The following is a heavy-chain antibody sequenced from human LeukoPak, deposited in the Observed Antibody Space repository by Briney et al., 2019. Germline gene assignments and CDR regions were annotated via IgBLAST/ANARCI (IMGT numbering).Heavy chain of an antibody. Sequence: SETLSLTCAVYGGSFSGYYWSWIRQPPGKGLEWIGEINHSGSTNYNPSLKSRVTISVDTSKNQFSLKLSSVTAADTAVYYCARRVEQASGRTYDSSGYWGYFDLWGRGTLVTVSS. V-gene: IGHV4-34*01. CDR1: GGSFSGYY. D-gene: IGHD3-22*01. CDR3: ARRVEQASGRTYDSSGYWGYFDL. J-gene: IGHJ2*01. CDR2: INHSGST.